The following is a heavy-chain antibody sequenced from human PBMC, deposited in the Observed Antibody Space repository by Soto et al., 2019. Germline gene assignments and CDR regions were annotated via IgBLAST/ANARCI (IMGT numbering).Heavy chain of an antibody. J-gene: IGHJ1*01. Sequence: EVQLVESGGGLIQPGGSLRLSCAASGFTVSSNYMSWVRQAPGKGLEWVSVIYSGGSTYYADSVKGRFTISRDNSKNTLYLQMNSLRAEDTAVYYCARSIAVAGTWYFQHWGQGTLVTVSS. CDR1: GFTVSSNY. D-gene: IGHD6-19*01. CDR3: ARSIAVAGTWYFQH. CDR2: IYSGGST. V-gene: IGHV3-53*01.